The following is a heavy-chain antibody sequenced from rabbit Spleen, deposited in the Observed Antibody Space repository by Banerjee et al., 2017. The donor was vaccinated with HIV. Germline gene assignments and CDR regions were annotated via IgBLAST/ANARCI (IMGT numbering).Heavy chain of an antibody. J-gene: IGHJ6*01. D-gene: IGHD1-1*01. V-gene: IGHV1S45*01. CDR3: ARDTSSSFSSYGMDL. CDR2: IDTGSSGFT. CDR1: GFDFSVYG. Sequence: QEQLVESGGGLVQPGGSLKLSCKASGFDFSVYGLSWVRQAPGKGLEWIACIDTGSSGFTYFATWAKGRFTYSKTSSTTVTLQMTRLTAADTATYFCARDTSSSFSSYGMDLWGPGTLVTVS.